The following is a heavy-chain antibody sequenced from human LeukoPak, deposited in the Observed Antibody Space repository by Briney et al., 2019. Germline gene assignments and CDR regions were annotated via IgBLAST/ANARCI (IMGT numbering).Heavy chain of an antibody. D-gene: IGHD3-22*01. V-gene: IGHV3-23*01. Sequence: GGSLRLSCAVSGITLSNYGMSWVRQAPGKGLEWVAGISGSGGGTYYADSVKGRFTNSRDNPKNTLYLQMNSLRAEDTAVYFCAKRGVVIRVILVGFHKEAYYFDSWGQGALVTVSS. CDR1: GITLSNYG. CDR3: AKRGVVIRVILVGFHKEAYYFDS. J-gene: IGHJ4*02. CDR2: ISGSGGGT.